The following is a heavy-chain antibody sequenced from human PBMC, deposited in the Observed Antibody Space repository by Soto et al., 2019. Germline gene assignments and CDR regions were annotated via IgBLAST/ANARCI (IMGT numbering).Heavy chain of an antibody. J-gene: IGHJ5*02. CDR3: AWTPAAGTKSGWFEP. V-gene: IGHV5-10-1*01. D-gene: IGHD6-13*01. CDR2: IDPSDSYT. CDR1: GYSFTSYW. Sequence: PGESLKISCKGSGYSFTSYWISWVRQMPGKGLEWMGRIDPSDSYTNYSPSFQGHVTISADKSISTAYLQWSSLKASDTAMYYCAWTPAAGTKSGWFEPWGQGTLVTVSS.